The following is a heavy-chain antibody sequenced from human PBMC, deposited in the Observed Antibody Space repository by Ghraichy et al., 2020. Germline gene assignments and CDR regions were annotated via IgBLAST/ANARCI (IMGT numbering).Heavy chain of an antibody. J-gene: IGHJ4*02. Sequence: SQTLSLTCAVYGGSFSGYYWSWIRQPPGKGLEWIGEINHSGSTNYNPSLKSRVTISVDTSKNQFSLKLSSVTAADTAVYYCARGYVYSPKDWGQGTLVTVSS. CDR2: INHSGST. V-gene: IGHV4-34*01. CDR3: ARGYVYSPKD. D-gene: IGHD6-13*01. CDR1: GGSFSGYY.